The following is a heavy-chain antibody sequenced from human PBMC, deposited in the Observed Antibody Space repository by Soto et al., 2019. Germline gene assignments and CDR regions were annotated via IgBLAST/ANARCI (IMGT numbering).Heavy chain of an antibody. J-gene: IGHJ4*02. CDR1: GYTFTSYA. Sequence: GASVKVSCKASGYTFTSYAMHWVRQAPGQRLEWMGWINAGNGNTKYSQKFQGRVTITRDTSASTAYMELSSLRSEDTAVYYCARGGEGVPAAISLDYWGQGTLVTVSS. CDR3: ARGGEGVPAAISLDY. V-gene: IGHV1-3*01. D-gene: IGHD2-2*01. CDR2: INAGNGNT.